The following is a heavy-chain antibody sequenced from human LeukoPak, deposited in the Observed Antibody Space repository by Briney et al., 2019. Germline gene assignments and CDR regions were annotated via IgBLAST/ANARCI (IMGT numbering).Heavy chain of an antibody. V-gene: IGHV3-11*01. CDR2: LSSSGTTI. Sequence: GGSLRLSCAASGFTFSDYYMSWIRQAPGKGLEWLSSLSSSGTTIDYADSVKGRFTISRDNAKNALYLQMNSLRAEDTAVYYCARTPHRMYGVYASCYYMDVWGKGTTVTVSS. D-gene: IGHD6-6*01. CDR3: ARTPHRMYGVYASCYYMDV. J-gene: IGHJ6*03. CDR1: GFTFSDYY.